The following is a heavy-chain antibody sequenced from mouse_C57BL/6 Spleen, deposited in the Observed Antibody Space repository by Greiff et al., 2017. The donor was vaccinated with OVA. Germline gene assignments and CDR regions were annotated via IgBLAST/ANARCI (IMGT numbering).Heavy chain of an antibody. Sequence: EVHLVESGGGLVKPGGSLKLSCAASGFTFSDYGMHWVRQAPEKGLEWVAYISSGSSTIYYADTVKGRFTISRDNAKNTLFLQMTSLRSEDTAMYYCARVYYGSSYERYFDVWGTGTTVTVSS. V-gene: IGHV5-17*01. D-gene: IGHD1-1*01. J-gene: IGHJ1*03. CDR2: ISSGSSTI. CDR1: GFTFSDYG. CDR3: ARVYYGSSYERYFDV.